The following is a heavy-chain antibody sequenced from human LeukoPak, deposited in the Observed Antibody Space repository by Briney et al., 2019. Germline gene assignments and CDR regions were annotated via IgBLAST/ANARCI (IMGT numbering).Heavy chain of an antibody. V-gene: IGHV4-39*01. CDR2: IYYDGRT. Sequence: SQTLSLTCNVSGGSISSTTYYWGWIRQPPGKGLEWIGSIYYDGRTYYNPSLQSRLTISVDTSKNQFSLRLSSVTAADTAVYYCARRVYCTGGACRNWYFDLWGRGTLVTVSS. J-gene: IGHJ2*01. D-gene: IGHD2-8*02. CDR3: ARRVYCTGGACRNWYFDL. CDR1: GGSISSTTYY.